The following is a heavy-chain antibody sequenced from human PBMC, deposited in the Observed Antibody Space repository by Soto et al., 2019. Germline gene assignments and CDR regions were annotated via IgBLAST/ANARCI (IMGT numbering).Heavy chain of an antibody. J-gene: IGHJ6*02. V-gene: IGHV3-23*01. CDR2: IRSDGDRR. D-gene: IGHD3-10*01. CDR3: VKNRGSGKPFSYDMDV. Sequence: DVQLLESGGGLVQPGGSLRLSCAASGFTFSGYAMNWVRQLPGKGLEWVSSIRSDGDRRFYANSVEGRFTILRDDSKNTLYLQMDSLRAEDTAVYHCVKNRGSGKPFSYDMDVWGQGTTVTVSS. CDR1: GFTFSGYA.